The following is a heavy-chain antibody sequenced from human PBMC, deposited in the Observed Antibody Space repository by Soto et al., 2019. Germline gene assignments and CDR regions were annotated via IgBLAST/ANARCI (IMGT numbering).Heavy chain of an antibody. Sequence: EVQLVESGGGLGQPGGSLKVSCVASGFTFTDSAIHWVRQASGKGLEWVGHVRSKSNSYATSYGASVKGRFTISRDDSKNTTYLEMSSLKIDDTAVYYCTRRGNDILTGPLTFGLDVWGQGTTVTVSS. CDR2: VRSKSNSYAT. J-gene: IGHJ6*02. V-gene: IGHV3-73*02. D-gene: IGHD3-9*01. CDR1: GFTFTDSA. CDR3: TRRGNDILTGPLTFGLDV.